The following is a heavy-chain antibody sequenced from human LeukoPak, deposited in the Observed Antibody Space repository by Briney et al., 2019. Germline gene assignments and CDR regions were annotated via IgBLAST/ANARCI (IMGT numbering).Heavy chain of an antibody. D-gene: IGHD3-22*01. J-gene: IGHJ3*02. CDR3: ARNSYYYDSSGYYPGAFDI. CDR1: GFTFSSYG. CDR2: IWYDGSNT. Sequence: PGRSLRLSCAASGFTFSSYGMRWVRQAPGKGLEWVAVIWYDGSNTYYADSVKGRFTISRDNSKTTLYLQMNSLRAEDTAVYYCARNSYYYDSSGYYPGAFDIWGQGTTVTVSS. V-gene: IGHV3-33*01.